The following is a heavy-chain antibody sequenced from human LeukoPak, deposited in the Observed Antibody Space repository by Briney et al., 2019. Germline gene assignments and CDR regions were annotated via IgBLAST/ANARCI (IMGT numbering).Heavy chain of an antibody. CDR1: GFTFSSYA. CDR3: AKSYGDYVLTYFDY. CDR2: IRGSGGST. V-gene: IGHV3-23*01. J-gene: IGHJ4*02. D-gene: IGHD4-17*01. Sequence: GGSLRLSCAASGFTFSSYAMSWVRQAPGKGLEWVSAIRGSGGSTYYADSVKGRFTISRDNSKNRLDLQMNSLRAEDTAVYYCAKSYGDYVLTYFDYWGQGTLVTVSS.